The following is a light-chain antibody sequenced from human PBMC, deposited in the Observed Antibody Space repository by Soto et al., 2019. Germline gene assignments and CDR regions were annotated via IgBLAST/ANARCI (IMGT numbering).Light chain of an antibody. CDR3: QQYNNWPRT. CDR1: RGVTTN. CDR2: GAS. Sequence: VMPSPPATLPVPPGEGATPSGRASRGVTTNLAGYQKRLGQPPRLLIYGASTRATGISAKFSGSGSGTEFTLTISSLQSEDFAIYYCQQYNNWPRTFGQGTRVEIK. J-gene: IGKJ1*01. V-gene: IGKV3-15*01.